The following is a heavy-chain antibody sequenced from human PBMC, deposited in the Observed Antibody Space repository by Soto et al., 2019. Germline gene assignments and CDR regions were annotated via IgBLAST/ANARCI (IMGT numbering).Heavy chain of an antibody. Sequence: SETLSLTCSVSPGSMRTYYWTWIRQSPGKGLEWIGQISHTGRTKYNPSLESRVTISVDTSRKQFSLKLSPVTAADTALYYCARDDTTGLFDSWGQGTLVTVSS. D-gene: IGHD4-17*01. J-gene: IGHJ4*02. CDR3: ARDDTTGLFDS. V-gene: IGHV4-59*01. CDR2: ISHTGRT. CDR1: PGSMRTYY.